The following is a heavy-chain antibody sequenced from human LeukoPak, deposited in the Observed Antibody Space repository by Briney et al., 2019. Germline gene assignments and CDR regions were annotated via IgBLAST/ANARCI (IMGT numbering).Heavy chain of an antibody. J-gene: IGHJ6*02. CDR2: IYTIGST. V-gene: IGHV4-4*09. CDR1: GGSISSYY. Sequence: SETLSLTCTVSGGSISSYYWSWIRQPPGKGLEWIGYIYTIGSTNYNPSLKSRVTISVDTSKNQFSLKLSSVTAADTAVYYCARLANYYGMDVWGQGTTVTVSS. CDR3: ARLANYYGMDV.